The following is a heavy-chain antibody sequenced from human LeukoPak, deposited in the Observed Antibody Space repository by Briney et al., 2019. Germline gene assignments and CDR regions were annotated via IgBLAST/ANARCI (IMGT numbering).Heavy chain of an antibody. CDR2: IIPNLGMA. CDR1: GGTFSNDA. CDR3: ARDLVCTMNCKDS. D-gene: IGHD2-2*01. Sequence: SVKVSCKASGGTFSNDAISWVRQAPGQGLEWMGRIIPNLGMALYAQKFKGRVTITADKSPSTAYMELSSLTSEDTAVYFCARDLVCTMNCKDSWGQGTLVTV. J-gene: IGHJ4*02. V-gene: IGHV1-69*04.